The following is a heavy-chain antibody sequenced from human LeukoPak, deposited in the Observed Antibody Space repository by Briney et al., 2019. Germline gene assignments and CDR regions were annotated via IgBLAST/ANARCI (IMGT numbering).Heavy chain of an antibody. CDR2: ISSSGSTI. Sequence: GGSLRLSCTASGFTFGDYAMSWVRQAPGKGLEWVSYISSSGSTIYYADSVKGRFTISRDNAKNSLYLQMNSLRAEDTAVYYCARGKYDSSGYPLLGFDYWGQGTLVTVSS. V-gene: IGHV3-48*03. CDR3: ARGKYDSSGYPLLGFDY. J-gene: IGHJ4*02. CDR1: GFTFGDYA. D-gene: IGHD3-22*01.